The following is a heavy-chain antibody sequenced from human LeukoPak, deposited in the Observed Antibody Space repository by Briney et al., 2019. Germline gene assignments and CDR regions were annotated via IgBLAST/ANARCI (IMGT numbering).Heavy chain of an antibody. CDR2: IYYRGST. Sequence: PSETLSLTCTVSGGSITSSSYYWGWIRQPPGKGLEWIGSIYYRGSTYYNPSLKSRVTISVDTSKNQFSLKLSSVTAADTAVYYCARGYCSGGSCYSYYYYNYMDVWGKGTTVTVSS. CDR1: GGSITSSSYY. J-gene: IGHJ6*03. CDR3: ARGYCSGGSCYSYYYYNYMDV. V-gene: IGHV4-39*07. D-gene: IGHD2-15*01.